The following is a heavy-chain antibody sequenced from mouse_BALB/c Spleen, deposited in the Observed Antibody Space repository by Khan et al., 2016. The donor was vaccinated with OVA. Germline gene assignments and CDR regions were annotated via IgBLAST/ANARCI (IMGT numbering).Heavy chain of an antibody. Sequence: EVKLQESGPGLVKPSQSLSLTCTVTGYSITSDYAWNWIRQFPGNKLEWMGYISYSGSTNYNPALKSRISITRTTSKNQFFLQLNSVTTEDTTTYYWARDGYRDNYGMDYWGQGTSVTVAA. CDR3: ARDGYRDNYGMDY. CDR2: ISYSGST. J-gene: IGHJ4*01. CDR1: GYSITSDYA. V-gene: IGHV3-2*02. D-gene: IGHD2-3*01.